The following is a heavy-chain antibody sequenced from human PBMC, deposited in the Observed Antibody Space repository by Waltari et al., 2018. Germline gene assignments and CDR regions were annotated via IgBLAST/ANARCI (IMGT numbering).Heavy chain of an antibody. D-gene: IGHD2-2*01. CDR2: VHHSGKT. CDR1: GDSLSGNYW. Sequence: QVHLQESGQGLVKPSGTLSLTCAVSGDSLSGNYWWSWVRQSPEKGLEWIGKVHHSGKTHYNPSLQSRVAISVDKPKNQFSLNLNSVTAADTAIYYCAGDRAIGLFFDYWGRGTLVTVSS. J-gene: IGHJ4*02. CDR3: AGDRAIGLFFDY. V-gene: IGHV4-4*02.